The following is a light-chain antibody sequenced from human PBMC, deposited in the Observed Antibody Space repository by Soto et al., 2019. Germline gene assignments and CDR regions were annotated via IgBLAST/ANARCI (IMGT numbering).Light chain of an antibody. V-gene: IGLV2-8*01. CDR2: EAS. Sequence: QSALAQPPSASGSPGQSVTISCTGTSSDVGGYIYVSWYQHHPGKAPKLMIYEASKRPSGVPDRFSGSKSGNTASLTVSGLQAEDEADYYCSSYAGSNTDVFGTGTQLTVL. CDR3: SSYAGSNTDV. J-gene: IGLJ1*01. CDR1: SSDVGGYIY.